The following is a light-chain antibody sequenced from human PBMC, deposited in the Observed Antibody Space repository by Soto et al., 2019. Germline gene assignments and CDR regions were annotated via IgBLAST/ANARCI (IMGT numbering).Light chain of an antibody. CDR2: EVS. V-gene: IGLV2-14*01. CDR1: SSDVGGYNY. CDR3: RAYTSSSTLYV. Sequence: QSALTQPASVSGSPGQSITISCTGTSSDVGGYNYVSWYQQHPGKAPKLMIYEVSNRPSGVSNRFSGSKSGNTASLTISGLKAEDEADYYSRAYTSSSTLYVFGTGTKLTGL. J-gene: IGLJ1*01.